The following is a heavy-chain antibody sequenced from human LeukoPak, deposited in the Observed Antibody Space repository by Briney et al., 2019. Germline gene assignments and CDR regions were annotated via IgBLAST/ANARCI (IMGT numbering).Heavy chain of an antibody. J-gene: IGHJ4*02. CDR3: ASQVVVTPQPELDY. V-gene: IGHV1-69*04. CDR2: IIPIFGIA. CDR1: GGTFSSYA. D-gene: IGHD3-22*01. Sequence: SVKVSCKASGGTFSSYAISWVRQAPGQGLEWMGRIIPIFGIANYAQKFQGRVTITADKSTSTAYMELSSLRSEDTAVYYCASQVVVTPQPELDYWGQGTLVTVS.